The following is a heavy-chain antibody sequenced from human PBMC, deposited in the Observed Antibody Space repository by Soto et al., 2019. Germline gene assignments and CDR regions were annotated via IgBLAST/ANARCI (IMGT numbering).Heavy chain of an antibody. CDR1: GFTFSSYA. Sequence: GGSLRLSCAASGFTFSSYAMSWVRQAPGKGLEWVSAISGSGGSTYYADSVKGRFTISRDNSKNTLYLQMNSLRAEDTAVYYCAKAASTCSGGSCYNWFDPWGQGTLVTVSS. CDR3: AKAASTCSGGSCYNWFDP. J-gene: IGHJ5*02. D-gene: IGHD2-15*01. V-gene: IGHV3-23*01. CDR2: ISGSGGST.